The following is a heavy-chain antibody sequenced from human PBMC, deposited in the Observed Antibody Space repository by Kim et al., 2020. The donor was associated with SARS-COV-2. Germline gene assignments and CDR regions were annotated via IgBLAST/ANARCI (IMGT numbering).Heavy chain of an antibody. CDR3: ARVGVGLKPYYGMDV. J-gene: IGHJ6*02. Sequence: ASVKVSCKASGYTFTSYGISWVRQAPGQGLEWMGWISAYNGNTNYAQKLQGRVTMTTDTSTSTAYMELRSLRSDDTAVYYCARVGVGLKPYYGMDVWGQGTTVTVSS. V-gene: IGHV1-18*01. CDR2: ISAYNGNT. CDR1: GYTFTSYG. D-gene: IGHD1-26*01.